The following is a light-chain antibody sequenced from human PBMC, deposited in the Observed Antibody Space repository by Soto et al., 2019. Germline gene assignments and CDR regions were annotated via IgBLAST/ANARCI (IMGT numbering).Light chain of an antibody. J-gene: IGKJ3*01. Sequence: EIVLTQSPDILSLSPGDRATLSCRASQSVSSDFLVWYQQKPGQAPRLLIYGASSTATGIPDRFSGSWSGTDFILTISRLEPEDFAVYYCQHYDNTPPAVTFGPGTKVDIK. CDR1: QSVSSDF. CDR2: GAS. CDR3: QHYDNTPPAVT. V-gene: IGKV3-20*01.